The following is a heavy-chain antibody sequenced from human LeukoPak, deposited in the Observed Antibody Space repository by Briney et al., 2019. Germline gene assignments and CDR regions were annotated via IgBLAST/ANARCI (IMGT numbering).Heavy chain of an antibody. D-gene: IGHD6-13*01. Sequence: ASVKVSCKASGYTFTGCYMHWVRQAPGQGLEWMGWINPNSGGTNYAQKFQGRVTMTRDTSISTAYMELSRLRSDDTAVYYCARYPFSSWYLWFDPWGQGTLVTVSS. J-gene: IGHJ5*02. CDR3: ARYPFSSWYLWFDP. V-gene: IGHV1-2*02. CDR1: GYTFTGCY. CDR2: INPNSGGT.